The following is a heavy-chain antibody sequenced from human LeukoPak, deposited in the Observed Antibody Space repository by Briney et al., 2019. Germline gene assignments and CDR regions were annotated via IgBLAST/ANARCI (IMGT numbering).Heavy chain of an antibody. Sequence: ASVKASCKASGYTFTSYDINWVRQATGQGLEWMGWMNPNSGNTGYAQKFQGRVTMTRNTSISTAYMELSSLRSEDTAVYYCARTVRGVLLRAFDIWGQGTMVTVSS. CDR2: MNPNSGNT. J-gene: IGHJ3*02. V-gene: IGHV1-8*01. CDR1: GYTFTSYD. D-gene: IGHD3-10*01. CDR3: ARTVRGVLLRAFDI.